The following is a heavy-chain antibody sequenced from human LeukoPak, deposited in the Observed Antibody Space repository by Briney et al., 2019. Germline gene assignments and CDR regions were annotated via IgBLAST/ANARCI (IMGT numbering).Heavy chain of an antibody. D-gene: IGHD6-13*01. CDR3: AKVLYSSSWYAYYYYGMDV. CDR2: ISGSGGST. Sequence: GGSLRLSCAASGFTFSSYAMSWVRQAPGKGLEWVSAISGSGGSTYYADSVKGRFTISRDNSKNTLYLQMNSLRAEDTAVYYCAKVLYSSSWYAYYYYGMDVWGQGTTVTVSS. J-gene: IGHJ6*02. V-gene: IGHV3-23*01. CDR1: GFTFSSYA.